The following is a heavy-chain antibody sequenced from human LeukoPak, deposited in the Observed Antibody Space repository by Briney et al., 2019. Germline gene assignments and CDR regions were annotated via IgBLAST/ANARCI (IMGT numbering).Heavy chain of an antibody. CDR3: ARHPYYYDNSGYYH. V-gene: IGHV5-51*01. D-gene: IGHD3-22*01. J-gene: IGHJ5*02. CDR2: IYPGDSDT. CDR1: GSPFTSYW. Sequence: GGSLEISGKGSGSPFTSYWIGWARQLPGKGLEGMGIIYPGDSDTRYSPSFQGQDTISADKSISTAYLQWSSLKASDTAMYYCARHPYYYDNSGYYHWGQGTLVTVSS.